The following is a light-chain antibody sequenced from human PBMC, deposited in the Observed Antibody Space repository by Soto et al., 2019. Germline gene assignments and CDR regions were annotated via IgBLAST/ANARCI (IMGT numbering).Light chain of an antibody. J-gene: IGKJ1*01. CDR2: GAS. CDR3: QQYNNWPPWT. V-gene: IGKV3-15*01. Sequence: EIVMTQSPATLSVSPRERATLSCRASQSVFSNLAWYQQKPGQAPRLLIYGASTRATGIPARFSGSGSGTEFTLTISSLQSEDFAVYYCQQYNNWPPWTFGQGTKVEMK. CDR1: QSVFSN.